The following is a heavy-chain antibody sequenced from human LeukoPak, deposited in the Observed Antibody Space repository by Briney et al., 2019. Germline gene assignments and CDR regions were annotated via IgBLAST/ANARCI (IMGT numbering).Heavy chain of an antibody. V-gene: IGHV1-2*02. J-gene: IGHJ4*02. CDR1: GSTFTGYY. CDR3: ARDRGGYVQDY. CDR2: INPNSGGT. Sequence: ASVIVSCKASGSTFTGYYMHWVRPAPGQGHAWMGWINPNSGGTNYAQKFQGRVTMTRDTSISTAYMELSRLRSDDTAVYYCARDRGGYVQDYWGQGTLVTVSS. D-gene: IGHD1-1*01.